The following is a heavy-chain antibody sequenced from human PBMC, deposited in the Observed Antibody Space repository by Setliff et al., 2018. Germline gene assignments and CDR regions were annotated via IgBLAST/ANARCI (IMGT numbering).Heavy chain of an antibody. CDR1: GFTFSSYE. J-gene: IGHJ4*02. V-gene: IGHV3-21*01. CDR3: ARGSLSGTTYPSDY. D-gene: IGHD1-7*01. CDR2: ISSNSNYI. Sequence: PGGSLRLSCAASGFTFSSYEMSWVRQAPGKGLEWVSSISSNSNYIYTADSLKGRLTVSRDNAKNSLYLQLDSLTADDTAVYYCARGSLSGTTYPSDYWGQGTLVTVSS.